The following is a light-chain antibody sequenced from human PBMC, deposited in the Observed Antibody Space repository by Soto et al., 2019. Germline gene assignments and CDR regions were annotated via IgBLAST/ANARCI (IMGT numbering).Light chain of an antibody. V-gene: IGLV1-44*01. CDR3: AAWDDSLNGYV. CDR1: SSNIGSNT. Sequence: QSVLTQPPSASATPGQRVTISCSGSSSNIGSNTVNWYQQLPGTAPKLLIYSNNQWPSGVPDRFSGSKSGTSASLAISGLQSEDEADYYCAAWDDSLNGYVFGTGTKLTVL. CDR2: SNN. J-gene: IGLJ1*01.